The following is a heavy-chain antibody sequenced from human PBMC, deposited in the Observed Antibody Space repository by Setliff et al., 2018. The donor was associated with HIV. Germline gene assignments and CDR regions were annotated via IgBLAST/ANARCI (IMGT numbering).Heavy chain of an antibody. V-gene: IGHV4-39*01. Sequence: SETLSLTCTVSGGSISGSSYYWGWIRLSPEKGLEWIGSTFHAGSTYYNPSLKSRVTLSVDTSENQYSLKLTSLIAADTAVYYCARSLAYCSGGGCSSGNYYYMDVWGKGTTVTVSS. CDR3: ARSLAYCSGGGCSSGNYYYMDV. J-gene: IGHJ6*03. CDR2: TFHAGST. CDR1: GGSISGSSYY. D-gene: IGHD2-15*01.